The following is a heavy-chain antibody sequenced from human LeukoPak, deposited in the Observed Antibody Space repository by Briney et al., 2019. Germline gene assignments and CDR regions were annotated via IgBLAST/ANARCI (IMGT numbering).Heavy chain of an antibody. CDR1: GFTFTSYS. Sequence: GGSLRLSCAASGFTFTSYSMNWVRQAPGKGLEWVAHINPDGRDTYYVDSVKGRFTISRDNAQNSMYLQMNSLRVEDTAVYYCTSWGDTTAEHFQRWGQGTLVTVSS. J-gene: IGHJ1*01. V-gene: IGHV3-7*01. D-gene: IGHD2-21*02. CDR3: TSWGDTTAEHFQR. CDR2: INPDGRDT.